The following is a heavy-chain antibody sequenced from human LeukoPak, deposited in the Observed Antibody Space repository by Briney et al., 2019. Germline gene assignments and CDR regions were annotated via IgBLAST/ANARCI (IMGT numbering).Heavy chain of an antibody. CDR3: ARDLGHMYYYGSGSYGGVDY. CDR2: ISSSSSYI. V-gene: IGHV3-21*01. D-gene: IGHD3-10*01. CDR1: GFTFSSYS. Sequence: GGSLRLSCAASGFTFSSYSMNWVRQAPGKGLEWVSSISSSSSYIYYADSVKGRFTISRDNAKNSLYLQMNSLRAEDTAVYYCARDLGHMYYYGSGSYGGVDYWGQGTLVTVSS. J-gene: IGHJ4*02.